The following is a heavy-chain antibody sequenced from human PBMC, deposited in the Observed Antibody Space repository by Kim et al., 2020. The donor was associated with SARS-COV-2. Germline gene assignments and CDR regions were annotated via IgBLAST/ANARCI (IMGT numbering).Heavy chain of an antibody. CDR3: ARHVVLGYYFDY. J-gene: IGHJ4*02. CDR1: GGSISSSSYY. CDR2: IYYSGST. V-gene: IGHV4-39*01. D-gene: IGHD3-10*02. Sequence: SETLSLTCTVSGGSISSSSYYWGWIRQPPGKGLEWIGSIYYSGSTYYNPSLKSRVTISVDTSKNQFSLKLSSVTAADTAVYYCARHVVLGYYFDYWGQGTLVTVSS.